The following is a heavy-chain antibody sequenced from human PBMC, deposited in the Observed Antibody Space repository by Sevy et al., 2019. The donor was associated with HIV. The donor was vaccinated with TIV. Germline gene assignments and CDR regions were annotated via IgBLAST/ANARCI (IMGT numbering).Heavy chain of an antibody. CDR3: AKEVGGSGSK. CDR2: IWSDGAYQ. D-gene: IGHD3-10*01. V-gene: IGHV3-33*03. Sequence: GGSLRLSCAATGFTFSNYAMHWVRQAPGKGMEWVAIIWSDGAYQYHGDSVKGRFTISRDNAKNSVYLEMNSLRVEDTAIYYCAKEVGGSGSKWGQGTLVSVSS. J-gene: IGHJ4*02. CDR1: GFTFSNYA.